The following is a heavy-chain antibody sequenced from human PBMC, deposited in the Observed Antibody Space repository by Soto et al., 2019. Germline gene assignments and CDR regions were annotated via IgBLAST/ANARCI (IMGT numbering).Heavy chain of an antibody. J-gene: IGHJ2*01. CDR3: ARNSLAHLYWYFDL. Sequence: QVQLQESGPGLVKPSETLSLTCTVSGGSISSYYWSWIRQPPGKGLEWIGYIYYSGSNNHNPSLHRRVTISVDTSKNQSVLELTSLTAADTAVYYCARNSLAHLYWYFDLWGRGTLVTVSS. CDR1: GGSISSYY. CDR2: IYYSGSN. D-gene: IGHD1-26*01. V-gene: IGHV4-59*08.